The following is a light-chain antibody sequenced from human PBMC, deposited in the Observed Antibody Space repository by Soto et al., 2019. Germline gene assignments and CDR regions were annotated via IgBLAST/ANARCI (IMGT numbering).Light chain of an antibody. CDR3: TSFTSSSTYV. CDR2: EVT. J-gene: IGLJ1*01. CDR1: SSDVGAYDY. V-gene: IGLV2-14*01. Sequence: QSVLTQPASVSGSPGQSITISCTGTSSDVGAYDYVSWYQQHPDKAPKFMIYEVTNRPSGVSHRFSGSKSGNTASLTISGLQAEDEADYYCTSFTSSSTYVFGTGTRSPS.